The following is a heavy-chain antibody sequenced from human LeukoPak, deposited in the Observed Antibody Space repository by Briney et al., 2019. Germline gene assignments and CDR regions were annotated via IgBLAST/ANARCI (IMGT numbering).Heavy chain of an antibody. CDR2: ISYDGSHK. CDR1: GFTFSSYG. D-gene: IGHD3-3*01. J-gene: IGHJ4*02. V-gene: IGHV3-30*03. CDR3: ARDQWSLSGRGFDY. Sequence: GGSLRLSCAASGFTFSSYGVHWVRQAPGKGLEWVAVISYDGSHKYYADSVKGRFTISRDNAKNSLYLQMNSLRAEDTAVYYCARDQWSLSGRGFDYWGQGTLVTVSS.